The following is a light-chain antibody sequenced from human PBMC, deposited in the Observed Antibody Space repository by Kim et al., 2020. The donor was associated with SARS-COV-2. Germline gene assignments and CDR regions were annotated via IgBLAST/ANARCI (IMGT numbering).Light chain of an antibody. CDR1: SSNIGNNF. V-gene: IGLV1-44*01. CDR2: SYI. CDR3: AVWDDSVTAVV. J-gene: IGLJ2*01. Sequence: GQRVTISCSGGSSNIGNNFVDWYQQPPGAAPKLLIYSYIQRPSGIPDRFSGSKSGTSASLTISGVQSEDEADYYCAVWDDSVTAVVFGGGTQLTVL.